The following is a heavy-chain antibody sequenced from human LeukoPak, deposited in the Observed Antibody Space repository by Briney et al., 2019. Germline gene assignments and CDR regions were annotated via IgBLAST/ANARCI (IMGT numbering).Heavy chain of an antibody. CDR3: ARDGKQQLLNWFDP. D-gene: IGHD6-13*01. J-gene: IGHJ5*02. CDR2: ISAYNGNT. V-gene: IGHV1-18*01. Sequence: ASVKVSCKASGYTFTSYGISWVRQAPGQGLEWMGWISAYNGNTNYAQKFQGRVTITADKSTSTAYMELSSLTSEDTAVYYCARDGKQQLLNWFDPWGQGTLVTVSS. CDR1: GYTFTSYG.